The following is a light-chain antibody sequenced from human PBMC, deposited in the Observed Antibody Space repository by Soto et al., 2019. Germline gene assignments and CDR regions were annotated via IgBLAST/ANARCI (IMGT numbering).Light chain of an antibody. CDR2: EVS. CDR3: ISYTSDDVRYV. J-gene: IGLJ1*01. V-gene: IGLV2-14*01. CDR1: NSDVGLYDF. Sequence: QSALTQPASVSGTPGQSITISCTGSNSDVGLYDFVSWYQHHPGRAPKLIVSEVSHRPSGISNRFSGSKSGNTASLTISGLQSEDEADYYCISYTSDDVRYVFGHGTKLTVL.